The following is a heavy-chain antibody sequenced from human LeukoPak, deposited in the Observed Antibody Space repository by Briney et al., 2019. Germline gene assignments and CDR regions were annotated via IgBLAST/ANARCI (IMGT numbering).Heavy chain of an antibody. CDR1: GYSISSGYY. J-gene: IGHJ6*03. Sequence: SETLSLTCTVSGYSISSGYYWGWIRQPPGKGLEWIGSIYHSGSTYYNPSLKSRVTISVDTSKNQFSLKLSSVTAADTAVYYCARGYSSSSYYYYYYYMDVWGKGTTVTVSS. CDR2: IYHSGST. V-gene: IGHV4-38-2*02. D-gene: IGHD6-6*01. CDR3: ARGYSSSSYYYYYYYMDV.